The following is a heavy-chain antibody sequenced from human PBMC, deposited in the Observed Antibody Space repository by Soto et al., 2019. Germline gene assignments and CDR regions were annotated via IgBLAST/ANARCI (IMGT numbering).Heavy chain of an antibody. CDR2: IGPESGAT. CDR1: GYTFTGHY. Sequence: ASVKVSCKASGYTFTGHYIHWVRQAPEQGPEWMGEIGPESGATRYAQRFQGRVTMTRDMSITTVYMELNNLSPDDTAVYYCGRGRSGQIIVFYWGQGTPVTVSS. J-gene: IGHJ4*02. D-gene: IGHD1-26*01. V-gene: IGHV1-2*02. CDR3: GRGRSGQIIVFY.